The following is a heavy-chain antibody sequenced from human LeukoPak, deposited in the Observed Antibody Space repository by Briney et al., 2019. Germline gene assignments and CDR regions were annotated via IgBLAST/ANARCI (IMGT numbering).Heavy chain of an antibody. J-gene: IGHJ4*02. D-gene: IGHD6-13*01. Sequence: PSETLSLTCTVSGGSISSYYWSWIRQPPGKGLEWIGYIYYSGSTNYNPSLKSRVTISVDTSKNQFSLKLSSVTAADTAVYYCAREPGIAAAGIDYWGQGTLVTVSS. V-gene: IGHV4-59*12. CDR3: AREPGIAAAGIDY. CDR1: GGSISSYY. CDR2: IYYSGST.